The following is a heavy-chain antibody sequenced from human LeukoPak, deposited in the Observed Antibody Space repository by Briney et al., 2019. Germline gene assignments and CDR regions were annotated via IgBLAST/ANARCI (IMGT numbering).Heavy chain of an antibody. CDR3: ARRFDS. Sequence: PGGSLRLSCAASGFSFTAYSMDWVRQAPGWGLEWISYIGPGGDIYYADSVTGRFTVSRDTAKNSLYLQMNGLRVEDTAVYYCARRFDSWGQGTLVTVSS. J-gene: IGHJ5*01. CDR2: IGPGGDI. V-gene: IGHV3-48*01. CDR1: GFSFTAYS.